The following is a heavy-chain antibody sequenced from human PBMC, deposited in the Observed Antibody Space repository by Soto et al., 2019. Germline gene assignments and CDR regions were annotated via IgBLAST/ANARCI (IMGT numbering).Heavy chain of an antibody. Sequence: PGGSLRLSCAASGFSLSDYWMHWVRQVPGKGLLWVSRISVDGRDTTYADSVKGRFTISRDNAKNTLYLQMDSLRAEDTAVYYCVRAPEQRPIDFRGHGSLVSVSS. CDR3: VRAPEQRPIDF. J-gene: IGHJ4*01. V-gene: IGHV3-74*03. CDR1: GFSLSDYW. D-gene: IGHD6-19*01. CDR2: ISVDGRDT.